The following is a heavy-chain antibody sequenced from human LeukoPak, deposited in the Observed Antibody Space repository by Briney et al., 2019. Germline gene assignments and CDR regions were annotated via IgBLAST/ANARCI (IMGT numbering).Heavy chain of an antibody. V-gene: IGHV1-18*01. D-gene: IGHD3-3*01. CDR2: ISAYNGNT. CDR1: GYTFTSYG. Sequence: ASVKVSCKASGYTFTSYGISWVRQAPGQGLEWMGWISAYNGNTNYAQKLQGRVTMTTDTPTSTAYMELRSLRSDDTAVYYCARARITIFGVVIMPDAFDIWGQGTMVTVSS. J-gene: IGHJ3*02. CDR3: ARARITIFGVVIMPDAFDI.